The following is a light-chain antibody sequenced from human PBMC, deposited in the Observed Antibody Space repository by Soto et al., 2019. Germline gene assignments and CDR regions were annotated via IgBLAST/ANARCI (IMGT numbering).Light chain of an antibody. CDR2: DAS. Sequence: EIVLTQSPGTLSLSLGERATLSCRASQSVSSSSLAWYQQKPGQAPRLLIYDASSRATGIPDRFSGSGSGTDFTLTISRLEPEDLAVYYCQQYGSSLFTFGPGTKVDIK. J-gene: IGKJ3*01. CDR1: QSVSSSS. CDR3: QQYGSSLFT. V-gene: IGKV3-20*01.